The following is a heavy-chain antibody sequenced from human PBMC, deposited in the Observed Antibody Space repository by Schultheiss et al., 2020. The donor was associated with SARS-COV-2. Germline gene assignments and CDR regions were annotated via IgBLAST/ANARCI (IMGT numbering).Heavy chain of an antibody. Sequence: GGSLRLSCAASGFTFSNYAMTWVRQAPGKGLEWLSYINSGSTTIFYADSVKGRFTISRDNARNSLYLHISSLRDTDTAVYYCVRDHRWSFDSWGQGTLVTVSS. V-gene: IGHV3-48*02. D-gene: IGHD2-15*01. CDR3: VRDHRWSFDS. CDR2: INSGSTTI. J-gene: IGHJ4*02. CDR1: GFTFSNYA.